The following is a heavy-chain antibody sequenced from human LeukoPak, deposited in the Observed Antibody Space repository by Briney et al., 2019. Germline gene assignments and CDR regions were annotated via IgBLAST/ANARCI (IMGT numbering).Heavy chain of an antibody. CDR3: ARGGLRYNRNYVLDY. V-gene: IGHV4-34*01. D-gene: IGHD1-7*01. J-gene: IGHJ4*02. Sequence: TSETLSLTCAVYGGSFSGYYWSWIRQPPGKGLEWIGEINHSGSTNYNPSLKSRVTISVDTSKNQFSLKLSSVTAADTAVYYCARGGLRYNRNYVLDYWGQGTLVTVSS. CDR1: GGSFSGYY. CDR2: INHSGST.